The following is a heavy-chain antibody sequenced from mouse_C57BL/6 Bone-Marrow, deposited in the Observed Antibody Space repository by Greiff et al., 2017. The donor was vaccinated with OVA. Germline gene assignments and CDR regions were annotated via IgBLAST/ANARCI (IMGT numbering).Heavy chain of an antibody. CDR3: ARERLLFAY. J-gene: IGHJ3*01. V-gene: IGHV1-81*01. CDR1: GYTFTSYG. CDR2: IYPRSGNT. Sequence: VQLQQSGAELARPGASVKLSCKASGYTFTSYGISWVKQRTGQGLEWIGEIYPRSGNTYYNEKFKGKATLTADKSSSTAYMELRSLTSEDSAVYFCARERLLFAYWDQGTLVTVSA. D-gene: IGHD2-13*01.